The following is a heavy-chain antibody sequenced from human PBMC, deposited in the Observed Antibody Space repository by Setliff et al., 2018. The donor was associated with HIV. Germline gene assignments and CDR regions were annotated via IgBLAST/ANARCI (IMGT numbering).Heavy chain of an antibody. J-gene: IGHJ6*02. Sequence: ASVKVSCKPSGYTFTAYGLSWVRQAPGQGLEWMGWISTYSDETSYAQKLQGKVTMTTDTSTSTAYMELRRLTFDDTAVYYCARDVEHMMDVWGQGTTVTVSS. CDR3: ARDVEHMMDV. CDR2: ISTYSDET. CDR1: GYTFTAYG. V-gene: IGHV1-18*01.